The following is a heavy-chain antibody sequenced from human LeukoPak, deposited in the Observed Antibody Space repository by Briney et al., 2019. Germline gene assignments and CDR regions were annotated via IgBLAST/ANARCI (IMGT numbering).Heavy chain of an antibody. J-gene: IGHJ3*02. Sequence: PPETLSLTCSVSGDSLTSDGYYWAWIRQHPGKGLEWIGYISNSGTASYNPSLESRVSISVDTSKNQFSLRLNSVTAADTAVYYCARDVVVTASPDAFDIWGQGTMVIVSS. CDR2: ISNSGTA. D-gene: IGHD2-21*02. CDR3: ARDVVVTASPDAFDI. V-gene: IGHV4-31*03. CDR1: GDSLTSDGYY.